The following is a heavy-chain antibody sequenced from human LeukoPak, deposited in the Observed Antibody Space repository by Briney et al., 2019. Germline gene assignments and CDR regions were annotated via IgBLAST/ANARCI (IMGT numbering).Heavy chain of an antibody. Sequence: GESLKISCKGSGYSFTSYWIGWVRHMPGKGLEWMGISYPGDSDTRHSPSFQGQVTISADKSISTAYLQWSSLRASDTAVYYCASGQGAVYFDFWGQGTLVTVSS. D-gene: IGHD1-26*01. V-gene: IGHV5-51*01. CDR2: SYPGDSDT. CDR1: GYSFTSYW. J-gene: IGHJ4*02. CDR3: ASGQGAVYFDF.